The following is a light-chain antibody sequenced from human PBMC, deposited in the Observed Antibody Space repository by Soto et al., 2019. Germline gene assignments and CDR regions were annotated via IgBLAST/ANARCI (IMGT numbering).Light chain of an antibody. V-gene: IGKV1-39*01. Sequence: DIQMTQSPSSRSASVGDRVTITCRASHSNSSYLDWYQQKPGKAPNLLIYAASNLQSGVPSRFSGSGSGTDFTLTISSLQREDFATYYCQQSYTTPRTFGQGTRVEIK. J-gene: IGKJ1*01. CDR1: HSNSSY. CDR3: QQSYTTPRT. CDR2: AAS.